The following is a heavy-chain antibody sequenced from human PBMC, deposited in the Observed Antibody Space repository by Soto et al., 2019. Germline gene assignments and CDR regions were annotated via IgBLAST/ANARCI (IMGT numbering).Heavy chain of an antibody. CDR1: GGSVRSGDYY. V-gene: IGHV4-30-4*01. J-gene: IGHJ3*02. CDR2: IYYSGST. CDR3: ARWGDTAGLSLPGFDI. Sequence: SETLFLTCTVSGGSVRSGDYYWSWIRQPPGKGLELIGYIYYSGSTYYNPSLKSRVTMSVDTSKNQFSLKLTSVTAADTAVYYCARWGDTAGLSLPGFDIWGQGTMVTVSS. D-gene: IGHD2-21*02.